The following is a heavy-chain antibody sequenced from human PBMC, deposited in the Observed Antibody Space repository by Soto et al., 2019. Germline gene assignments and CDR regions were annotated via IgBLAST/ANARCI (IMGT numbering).Heavy chain of an antibody. CDR1: GFTFSSYA. CDR3: AKDLEAIFGVVITFDY. V-gene: IGHV3-23*01. D-gene: IGHD3-3*01. CDR2: ISGSGGST. J-gene: IGHJ4*02. Sequence: PGGSLRLSCAASGFTFSSYAMSWVRQAPGKGLEWVSAISGSGGSTYYADSVKGRFTISRDNSKNTLYLQMNSLRAEDTAVYYCAKDLEAIFGVVITFDYWGQGTLVTVSS.